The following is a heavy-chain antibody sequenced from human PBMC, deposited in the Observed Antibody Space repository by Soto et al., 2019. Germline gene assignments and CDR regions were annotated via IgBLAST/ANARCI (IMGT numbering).Heavy chain of an antibody. V-gene: IGHV3-30*18. J-gene: IGHJ6*02. Sequence: GGSLRLSCAASGFTFSSYGMHWVRQAPGKGLEWVAVISYDGSNKYYADSVKGRFTISRDNSKNTLYLQMNSLRAEDTAVYYCAKDNKRELPPEKYYYYYYGMDVWGQGTTVTVSS. CDR2: ISYDGSNK. CDR1: GFTFSSYG. CDR3: AKDNKRELPPEKYYYYYYGMDV. D-gene: IGHD1-26*01.